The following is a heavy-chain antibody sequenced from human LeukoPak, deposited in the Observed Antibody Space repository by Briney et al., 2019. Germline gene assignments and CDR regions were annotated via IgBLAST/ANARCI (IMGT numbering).Heavy chain of an antibody. CDR3: ARRLGCSNTACPPDY. D-gene: IGHD2-2*01. Sequence: GESLKISCKASGYSFNMFWIGWGRQIPGKGVEWMGIIYVGDSDTRYNPSFQGQVTISADKFTSTAYLQWSSLKASDTAMYYCARRLGCSNTACPPDYWGQGTLVTVSS. CDR1: GYSFNMFW. V-gene: IGHV5-51*01. J-gene: IGHJ4*02. CDR2: IYVGDSDT.